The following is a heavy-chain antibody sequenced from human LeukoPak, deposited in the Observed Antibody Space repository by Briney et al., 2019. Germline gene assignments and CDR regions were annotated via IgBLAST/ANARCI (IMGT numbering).Heavy chain of an antibody. Sequence: PSETLSLTCTVSGGSISSGSSYWGWIRQPPGKGLEWIGSIYYSGSTYYNPSLKSRVTISVDTSKNQFSLKLSSVTAADTAVYYCARLGYSYGYRVDYWGQGTLVTVSS. CDR1: GGSISSGSSY. CDR2: IYYSGST. V-gene: IGHV4-39*01. D-gene: IGHD5-18*01. J-gene: IGHJ4*02. CDR3: ARLGYSYGYRVDY.